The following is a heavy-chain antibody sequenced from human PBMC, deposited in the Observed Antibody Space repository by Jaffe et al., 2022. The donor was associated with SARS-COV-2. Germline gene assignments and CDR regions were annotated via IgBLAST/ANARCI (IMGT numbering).Heavy chain of an antibody. CDR3: ARHRATLSSVAGLPFYYYYMDV. D-gene: IGHD6-19*01. J-gene: IGHJ6*03. CDR1: GGSISSSSYY. CDR2: IYYSGST. Sequence: QLQLQESGPGLVKPSETLSLTCTVSGGSISSSSYYWGWIRQPPGKGLEWIGSIYYSGSTYYNPSLKSRVTISVDTSKNQFSLKLSSVTAADTAVYYCARHRATLSSVAGLPFYYYYMDVWGKGTTVTVSS. V-gene: IGHV4-39*01.